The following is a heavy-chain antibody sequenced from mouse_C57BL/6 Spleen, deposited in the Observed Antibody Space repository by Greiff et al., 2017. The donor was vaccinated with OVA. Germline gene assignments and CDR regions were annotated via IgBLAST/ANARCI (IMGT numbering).Heavy chain of an antibody. Sequence: EVQRVESGGDLVKPGGSLKLSCAASGFTFSSYGMSWVRQTPDKRLEWVATISSGGSYTYYPASVKGRFTISRDNAKNTLYLQMSSLKSEDTAMYYCARRGDYGGYYYAMDYWGQGTSVTVSS. CDR1: GFTFSSYG. CDR3: ARRGDYGGYYYAMDY. V-gene: IGHV5-6*01. J-gene: IGHJ4*01. CDR2: ISSGGSYT. D-gene: IGHD2-4*01.